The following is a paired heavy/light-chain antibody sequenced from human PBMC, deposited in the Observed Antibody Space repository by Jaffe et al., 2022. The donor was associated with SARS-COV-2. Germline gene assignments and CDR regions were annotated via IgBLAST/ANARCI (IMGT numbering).Light chain of an antibody. CDR1: SSNIGSNY. V-gene: IGLV1-47*01. CDR2: MNN. J-gene: IGLJ2*01. CDR3: AAWDDSLSAVV. Sequence: QSVLTQPPSASGTPGQRVTISCSGSSSNIGSNYVYWYQQFPGTAPKVLIYMNNQRPSGVPDRFSGSKSGTSASLAISGLRSEDEADYYCAAWDDSLSAVVFGGGTKLTAL.
Heavy chain of an antibody. V-gene: IGHV3-23*04. D-gene: IGHD3-10*01. CDR3: AKAHGSGIYYILYFDF. CDR1: GFTFSSYD. CDR2: ISSSGGDT. J-gene: IGHJ4*02. Sequence: EVQLVESGGGLAQPGGSLRLSCAASGFTFSSYDMNWVRQAPGKGLEWVSGISSSGGDTYYADSVKGRFTISRDNSKNTLYLQMSSLTADDTAVYHCAKAHGSGIYYILYFDFWGQGTLVTVS.